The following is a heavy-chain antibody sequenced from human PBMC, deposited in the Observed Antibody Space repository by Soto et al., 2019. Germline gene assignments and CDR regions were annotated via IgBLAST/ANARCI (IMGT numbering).Heavy chain of an antibody. D-gene: IGHD3-16*01. CDR3: ARQAKIGDRSLFYFDS. CDR1: GFTFSFYA. J-gene: IGHJ4*02. V-gene: IGHV3-30*04. Sequence: QVQLVESGGDVVQPGRSLRLSCAASGFTFSFYAMHWVRQAPGKGLEWVAVISYNGRNKHYVDSVKGRFTISRDNSQDTLYLHMDSLRPDDTAVYYCARQAKIGDRSLFYFDSWGQGTLVTVSS. CDR2: ISYNGRNK.